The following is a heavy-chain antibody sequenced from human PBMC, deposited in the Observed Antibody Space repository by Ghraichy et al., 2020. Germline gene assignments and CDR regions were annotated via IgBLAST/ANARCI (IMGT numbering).Heavy chain of an antibody. CDR3: ARDGPPSCTGGSCQSIDAFDI. J-gene: IGHJ3*02. D-gene: IGHD2-15*01. CDR2: ISSSSGII. V-gene: IGHV3-48*02. Sequence: GSLRLSCAASGFTFSSYSMNWVRQAPGKGLEWVSYISSSSGIIYYTDSVKGRFTISRDNAKNSLYLQMDSLRDEDTALYYCARDGPPSCTGGSCQSIDAFDIWGQGTMVTVSS. CDR1: GFTFSSYS.